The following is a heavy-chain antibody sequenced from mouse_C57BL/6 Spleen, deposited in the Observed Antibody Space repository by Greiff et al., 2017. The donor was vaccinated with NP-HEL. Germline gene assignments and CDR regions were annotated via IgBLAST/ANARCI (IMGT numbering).Heavy chain of an antibody. Sequence: QVQLKQSGAELVRPGTSVKVSCKASGYAFTNYLIEWVKQRPGQGLEWIGVINPGSGGTNYNEKFKGKATLTADKSSSTAYMQLSSLTSEDSAVYFCARETNRAWFAYWGQGTLVTVSA. D-gene: IGHD6-1*01. V-gene: IGHV1-54*01. CDR2: INPGSGGT. CDR1: GYAFTNYL. CDR3: ARETNRAWFAY. J-gene: IGHJ3*01.